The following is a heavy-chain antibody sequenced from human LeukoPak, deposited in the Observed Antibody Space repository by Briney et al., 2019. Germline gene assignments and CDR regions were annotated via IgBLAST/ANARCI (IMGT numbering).Heavy chain of an antibody. Sequence: GGSLRLSCAASGFTFSTYWMSLVRQAPGKGLEWVANIKQDGSEKYSVDSVKGRFTISRDNAKNSLYLQMNSLRAEDTAVYYCARPYSSTARGSFDYWGQGTLVTVSS. J-gene: IGHJ4*02. CDR3: ARPYSSTARGSFDY. V-gene: IGHV3-7*01. CDR2: IKQDGSEK. D-gene: IGHD6-13*01. CDR1: GFTFSTYW.